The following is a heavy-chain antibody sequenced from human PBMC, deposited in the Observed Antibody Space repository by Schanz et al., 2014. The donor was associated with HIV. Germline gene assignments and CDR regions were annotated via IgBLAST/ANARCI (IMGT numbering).Heavy chain of an antibody. D-gene: IGHD2-2*01. CDR3: ARSQKGTSCCSPLDF. CDR1: GFTFTTYG. J-gene: IGHJ4*02. Sequence: QMQLVESGGAVVRPGESLRLSCAASGFTFTTYGMQWVRQAPGKGLEWVAVISSDGSNKYYADSVKGRFTISRDNSKNRVFLQMNSLSTEDAAVYHCARSQKGTSCCSPLDFWGQGTPVTV. V-gene: IGHV3-30*03. CDR2: ISSDGSNK.